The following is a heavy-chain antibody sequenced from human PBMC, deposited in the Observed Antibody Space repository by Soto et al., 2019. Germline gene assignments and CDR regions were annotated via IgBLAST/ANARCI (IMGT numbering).Heavy chain of an antibody. Sequence: GGSLRLSCTCSRFSFGSYAMHWFRQAPGKELEWVPLISYDGSNKYYADFVRGRFTISRDDSKDTLYLQMNRLGADDTAVYYCARDLGERSYDSWSGLKYYYYGMDVWGQGTTVTVSS. CDR3: ARDLGERSYDSWSGLKYYYYGMDV. CDR2: ISYDGSNK. D-gene: IGHD3-3*01. J-gene: IGHJ6*02. CDR1: RFSFGSYA. V-gene: IGHV3-30*03.